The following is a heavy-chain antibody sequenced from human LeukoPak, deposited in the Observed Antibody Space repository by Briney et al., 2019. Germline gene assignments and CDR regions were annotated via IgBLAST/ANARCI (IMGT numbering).Heavy chain of an antibody. V-gene: IGHV1-46*01. CDR1: GYTFTSYY. CDR2: INPSGGST. J-gene: IGHJ3*02. Sequence: ASVKVSCKASGYTFTSYYMHWVRQAPGQGLEWMGIINPSGGSTSYAQKFQGRVTMTRDTPTSTVYMELSSLRSEDTAVYYCARDRVGATSTRLDAFDIWGQGTMVTVSS. CDR3: ARDRVGATSTRLDAFDI. D-gene: IGHD1-26*01.